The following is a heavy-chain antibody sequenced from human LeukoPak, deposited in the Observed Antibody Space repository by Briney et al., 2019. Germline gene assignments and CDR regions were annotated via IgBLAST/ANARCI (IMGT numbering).Heavy chain of an antibody. J-gene: IGHJ3*02. CDR2: ISAYNGNT. CDR3: ARERKSSYDTLTGYYKSDAFDI. D-gene: IGHD3-9*01. Sequence: ASVKVSCKAAGYSLFTYGISWVRQAPGQGLEWMGWISAYNGNTNYAQKLQGRVTVTTDTSTNTAYMELRSLRSGDTAVYYCARERKSSYDTLTGYYKSDAFDIWGQGTMVTVSS. CDR1: GYSLFTYG. V-gene: IGHV1-18*01.